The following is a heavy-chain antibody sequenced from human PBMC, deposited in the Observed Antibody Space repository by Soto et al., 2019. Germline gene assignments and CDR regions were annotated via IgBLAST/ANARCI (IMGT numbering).Heavy chain of an antibody. Sequence: QVQLVQSGAEVKKPGASVKVSCKASGYTFTSYGISWVRQAPGQGLEWMGWISAYNGNTNYARKLQGRVTMTTDTSTSTAYMELRSLRSDDTAVYYCARSVKSGYSYGYLDYWGQGTLVTVSS. V-gene: IGHV1-18*01. CDR1: GYTFTSYG. CDR3: ARSVKSGYSYGYLDY. J-gene: IGHJ4*02. D-gene: IGHD5-18*01. CDR2: ISAYNGNT.